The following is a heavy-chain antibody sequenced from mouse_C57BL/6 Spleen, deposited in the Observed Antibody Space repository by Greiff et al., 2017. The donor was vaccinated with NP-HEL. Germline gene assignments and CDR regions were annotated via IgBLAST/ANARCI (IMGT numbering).Heavy chain of an antibody. CDR2: ISSGGSYT. D-gene: IGHD1-1*01. CDR1: GFTFSSYG. J-gene: IGHJ3*01. V-gene: IGHV5-6*01. CDR3: ARHIDGSSYPFAY. Sequence: EVKLMESGGDLVKPGGSLKLSCAASGFTFSSYGMSWVRQTPDKRLEWVATISSGGSYTYYPDSVKGRFTISRDNAKNTLYLHMSSLKSEDTAMYYCARHIDGSSYPFAYWGQGTLVTVSA.